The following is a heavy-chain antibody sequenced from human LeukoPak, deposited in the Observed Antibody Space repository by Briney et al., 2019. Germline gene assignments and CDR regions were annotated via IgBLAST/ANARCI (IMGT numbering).Heavy chain of an antibody. J-gene: IGHJ4*02. CDR3: AREEYTSSSRAYYFDY. V-gene: IGHV3-21*01. CDR1: RFTFDIYS. CDR2: ISSTSSYL. D-gene: IGHD6-6*01. Sequence: GGSLRLSCEASRFTFDIYSMSWVRQAPGKGLEWVSSISSTSSYLYYADSVKGRFTISRDNAKNSLYLQLNSLRAEDTAVYYCAREEYTSSSRAYYFDYWGQGTLVTVSS.